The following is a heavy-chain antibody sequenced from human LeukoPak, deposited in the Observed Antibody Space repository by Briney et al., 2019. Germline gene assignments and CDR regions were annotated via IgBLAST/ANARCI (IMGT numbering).Heavy chain of an antibody. CDR1: GGSFSGYY. Sequence: SDTLSLTCAVYGGSFSGYYWSWIRQPPGKGLEWIGEINHSGSTNYNPSLKSRVTISVDTSKNQFSLKLSSVTAADTAVYYCARAGDGIAVADFDYWGQGTLVTVSS. D-gene: IGHD6-19*01. V-gene: IGHV4-34*01. CDR3: ARAGDGIAVADFDY. CDR2: INHSGST. J-gene: IGHJ4*02.